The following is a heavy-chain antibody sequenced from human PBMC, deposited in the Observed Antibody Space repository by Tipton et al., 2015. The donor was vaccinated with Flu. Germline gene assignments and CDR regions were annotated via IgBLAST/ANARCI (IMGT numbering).Heavy chain of an antibody. D-gene: IGHD6-19*01. CDR3: AGGSGWLILD. J-gene: IGHJ4*02. CDR2: IKKDGSEK. V-gene: IGHV3-7*01. CDR1: SFTFSTYW. Sequence: SLRLSCEASSFTFSTYWMNWVRQAPGKGLEWVATIKKDGSEKLYADSVKGRFTISRDNAKNSLYLQMNSLTADDTAVFYCAGGSGWLILDWGQGTLVTVSS.